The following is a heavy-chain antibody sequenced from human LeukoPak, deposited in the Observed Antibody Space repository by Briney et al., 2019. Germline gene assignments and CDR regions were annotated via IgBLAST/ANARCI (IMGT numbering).Heavy chain of an antibody. J-gene: IGHJ5*02. Sequence: SETLSLTCTVSGGSISSSSYYWGWIRQPPGKGLEWIGSIYYSGSTYYNPSLKSRVTISVDTSKNQFSPKLNSVTAADTAVYYCVRDPKSAVAADWFDPWGQGTLVTVSS. V-gene: IGHV4-39*07. CDR3: VRDPKSAVAADWFDP. CDR1: GGSISSSSYY. D-gene: IGHD6-19*01. CDR2: IYYSGST.